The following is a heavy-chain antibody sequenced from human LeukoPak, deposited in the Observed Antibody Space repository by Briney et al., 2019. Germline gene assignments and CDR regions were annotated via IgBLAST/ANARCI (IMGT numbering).Heavy chain of an antibody. CDR3: AKAESSSWTYYFDY. CDR1: GFTFSSYA. CDR2: ISAGGGST. V-gene: IGHV3-23*01. J-gene: IGHJ4*02. Sequence: GGSLRLSCAASGFTFSSYAMSWVRQAPGKGLEWVSVISAGGGSTHYANSVKGRFTISRDNSKNMLYLQMNSLRAEDTAVYYRAKAESSSWTYYFDYWGQGTLVTVSS. D-gene: IGHD6-13*01.